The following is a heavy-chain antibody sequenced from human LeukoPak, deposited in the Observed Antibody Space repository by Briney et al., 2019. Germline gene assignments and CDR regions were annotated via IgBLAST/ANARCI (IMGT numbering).Heavy chain of an antibody. D-gene: IGHD3-9*01. CDR2: IYTSGST. J-gene: IGHJ4*02. CDR3: ARDRSLTGYYTFDY. Sequence: SETLSLTCTVSGGSISSYYWSWIRQPAGKGLEWIGRIYTSGSTNYNPSLKSRVTMSVDTSKNQFSLKLSSVTAADTAVYYCARDRSLTGYYTFDYWGQGTLVTVSS. CDR1: GGSISSYY. V-gene: IGHV4-4*07.